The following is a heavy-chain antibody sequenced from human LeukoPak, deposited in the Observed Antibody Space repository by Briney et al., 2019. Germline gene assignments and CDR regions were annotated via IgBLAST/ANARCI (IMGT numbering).Heavy chain of an antibody. CDR2: IYHSGST. CDR3: ARELAGLDY. V-gene: IGHV4-38-2*02. D-gene: IGHD2-15*01. CDR1: GYSISSGYY. Sequence: PSQTLSLTCTVSGYSISSGYYSGWIRQPPGKGLEWIGSIYHSGSTYYNPSLKSRVTISVDTSKNQFSLKLSSVTAADTAVYYCARELAGLDYWGQGTLVTVSS. J-gene: IGHJ4*02.